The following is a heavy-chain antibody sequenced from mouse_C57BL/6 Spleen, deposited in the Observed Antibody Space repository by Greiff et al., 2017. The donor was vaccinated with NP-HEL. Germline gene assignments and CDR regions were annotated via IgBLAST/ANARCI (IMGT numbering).Heavy chain of an antibody. V-gene: IGHV1-82*01. CDR3: AYGYSFAY. D-gene: IGHD2-2*01. CDR2: IYPGDGDT. CDR1: GYAFSSSW. J-gene: IGHJ3*01. Sequence: VQLKESGPELVKPGASVKISCKASGYAFSSSWMNWVKQRPGKGLEWIGRIYPGDGDTNYNGKFKGKATLTADKSSSTAYMQLSSLTSEDSAVYFCAYGYSFAYWGQGTLVTVSA.